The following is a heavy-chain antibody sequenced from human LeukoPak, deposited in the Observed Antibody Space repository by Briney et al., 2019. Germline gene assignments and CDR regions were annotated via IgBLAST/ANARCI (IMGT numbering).Heavy chain of an antibody. J-gene: IGHJ5*02. D-gene: IGHD3-9*01. CDR1: GFTFSSYS. CDR2: ISSSSSTI. CDR3: ARGPDFDWLLFEDSGDNWFDP. V-gene: IGHV3-48*01. Sequence: PGGSLRLSCAASGFTFSSYSMNWVRQAPGKGLEWVSYISSSSSTIYYADSVKGRFTISRDNAKNSLYLQMNSLRAEDTAVYYCARGPDFDWLLFEDSGDNWFDPWGQGTLVTVSS.